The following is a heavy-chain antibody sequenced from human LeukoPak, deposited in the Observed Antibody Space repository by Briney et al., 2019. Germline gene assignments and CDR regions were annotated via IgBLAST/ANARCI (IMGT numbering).Heavy chain of an antibody. CDR1: VYTFTGYY. CDR2: INPNSGGT. CDR3: TRVYGSNFWSGYTTPGIDY. V-gene: IGHV1-2*02. D-gene: IGHD3-3*01. Sequence: PKASVKVSCKASVYTFTGYYMHWVRQAPGQGLEWMGWINPNSGGTNYAQKFKGRVTMTRDTSISTAYMELSRLRSDDTAVYYCTRVYGSNFWSGYTTPGIDYWGQGTLVTVSS. J-gene: IGHJ4*02.